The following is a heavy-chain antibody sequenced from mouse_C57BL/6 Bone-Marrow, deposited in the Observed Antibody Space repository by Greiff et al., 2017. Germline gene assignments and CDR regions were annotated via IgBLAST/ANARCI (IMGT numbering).Heavy chain of an antibody. CDR3: ATLGSTSYAMDY. CDR2: IYPRSGNT. Sequence: QVQLQQSGAELARPGASVKLSCKASGYTFTSYGISWVNQRTGQGLEWIGEIYPRSGNTYYNEKFKGKATLTADKSSSTAYMELRSLTSEDSAVYFCATLGSTSYAMDYWGQGTSVTVSS. J-gene: IGHJ4*01. D-gene: IGHD1-1*01. V-gene: IGHV1-81*01. CDR1: GYTFTSYG.